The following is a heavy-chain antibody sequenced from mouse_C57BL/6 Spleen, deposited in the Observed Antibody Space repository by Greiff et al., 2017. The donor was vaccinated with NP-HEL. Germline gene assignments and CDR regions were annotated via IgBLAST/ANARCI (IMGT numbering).Heavy chain of an antibody. Sequence: EVQLQQSGAELVRPGASVKLSCTASGFNIKDYYMHWVKQRPEQGLEWIGRIDPEDGDTEYAPKFQGKATMTADTSSNTAYLQLSSLTSEDTAVYYCTTSTTVVEGAWFAYWGQGTLVTVSA. CDR2: IDPEDGDT. CDR3: TTSTTVVEGAWFAY. V-gene: IGHV14-1*01. J-gene: IGHJ3*01. CDR1: GFNIKDYY. D-gene: IGHD1-1*01.